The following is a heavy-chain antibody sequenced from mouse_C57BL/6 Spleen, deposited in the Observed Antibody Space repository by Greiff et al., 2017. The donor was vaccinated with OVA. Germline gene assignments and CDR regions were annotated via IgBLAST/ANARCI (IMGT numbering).Heavy chain of an antibody. CDR1: GYTFTSYW. CDR2: IYPGSGST. J-gene: IGHJ3*01. V-gene: IGHV1-55*01. D-gene: IGHD2-4*01. CDR3: ARSRDYDGGAWFAY. Sequence: QVQLQQPGAELVKPGASVKMSCKASGYTFTSYWITWVKQRPGQGLEWIGDIYPGSGSTNYNEKFKSKATLTVDTSSSTAYMQLSSLTSEDSAVYYCARSRDYDGGAWFAYWGQGTLVTVSA.